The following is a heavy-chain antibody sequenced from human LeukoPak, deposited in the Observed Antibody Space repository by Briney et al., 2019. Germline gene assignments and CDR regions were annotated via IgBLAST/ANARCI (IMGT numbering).Heavy chain of an antibody. V-gene: IGHV3-74*03. CDR3: VRGQTSDY. CDR1: GFTFSDYW. Sequence: SRGSLRLSCTASGFTFSDYWMYWVRQAPGKGLVWVSRIKSDGTGILYEDFAEGRFTISRDNAKNALYLQMTSLREEDTAVYYCVRGQTSDYWGQGILVTVSS. D-gene: IGHD3-10*01. CDR2: IKSDGTGI. J-gene: IGHJ4*02.